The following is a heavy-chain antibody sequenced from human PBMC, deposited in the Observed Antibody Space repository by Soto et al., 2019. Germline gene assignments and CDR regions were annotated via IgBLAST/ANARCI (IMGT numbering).Heavy chain of an antibody. CDR2: IGTAGDT. J-gene: IGHJ4*02. D-gene: IGHD6-6*01. CDR1: GFTFRTYD. Sequence: GGSLRLSCAASGFTFRTYDMHWVRQVTGKGLEWVSTIGTAGDTYYPDSVKGRFTVSREDSKDSLYLQMNSLRAGDTAVYYCTRGHSSSSHFDYWGQGSLVTVSS. V-gene: IGHV3-13*01. CDR3: TRGHSSSSHFDY.